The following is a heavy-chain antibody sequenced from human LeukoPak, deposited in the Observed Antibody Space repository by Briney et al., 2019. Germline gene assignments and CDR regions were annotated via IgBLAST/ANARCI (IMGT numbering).Heavy chain of an antibody. CDR3: ARGITMVRGVITTEGYYFDY. CDR2: IWYDGSNK. CDR1: GFTFSSYG. J-gene: IGHJ4*02. Sequence: GGSLRLSCAASGFTFSSYGMHWVRQAPGKGLEWVAVIWYDGSNKYYADSVKGRFTISRDNSKNTLYLQMNSLRAEDTAVYYCARGITMVRGVITTEGYYFDYWGQGTLVTVSS. V-gene: IGHV3-33*01. D-gene: IGHD3-10*01.